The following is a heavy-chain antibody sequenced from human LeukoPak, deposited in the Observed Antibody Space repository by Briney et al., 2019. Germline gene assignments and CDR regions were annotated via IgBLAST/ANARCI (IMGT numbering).Heavy chain of an antibody. D-gene: IGHD3-22*01. J-gene: IGHJ2*01. Sequence: ASVKVSCKASGYTFTGYYMHWVRQAPGQGLEWMGWINPNSDGANYAQKFQGRVTMTRDTSISTAYMELSRLRSDDTAVYYCARERRDYYDSSGYYYRGYCYFDLWGRGTLVTVYS. CDR2: INPNSDGA. CDR1: GYTFTGYY. V-gene: IGHV1-2*02. CDR3: ARERRDYYDSSGYYYRGYCYFDL.